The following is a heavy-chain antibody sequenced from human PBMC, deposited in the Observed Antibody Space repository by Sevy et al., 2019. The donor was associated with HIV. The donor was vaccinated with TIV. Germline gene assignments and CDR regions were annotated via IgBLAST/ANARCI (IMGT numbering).Heavy chain of an antibody. V-gene: IGHV4-39*01. CDR3: ARPQYGGSHLLFDY. CDR2: IYYSGST. J-gene: IGHJ4*02. Sequence: SETLSLTCTVSGDSISNGDYYWGWIRQPPGKGPEGIGSIYYSGSTYYNPSLMSRVTLSVDTSRNQFSLKLSSVTAADTAVYYCARPQYGGSHLLFDYWGQGTLVTVSS. D-gene: IGHD5-12*01. CDR1: GDSISNGDYY.